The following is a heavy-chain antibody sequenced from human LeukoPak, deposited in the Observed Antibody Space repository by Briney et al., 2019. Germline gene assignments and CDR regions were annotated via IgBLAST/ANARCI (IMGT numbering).Heavy chain of an antibody. V-gene: IGHV1-2*02. D-gene: IGHD3-9*01. CDR2: INPNSGGT. CDR1: GYIFTGYY. Sequence: ASVKVSCKASGYIFTGYYMYWVRQAPGQGLEWMGWINPNSGGTNYAQKFQGRVTMTRDTSISTAYMELSRLRSDDTAVYYCARVDDILTAYVPFDHWGQGTLVTVSS. J-gene: IGHJ5*02. CDR3: ARVDDILTAYVPFDH.